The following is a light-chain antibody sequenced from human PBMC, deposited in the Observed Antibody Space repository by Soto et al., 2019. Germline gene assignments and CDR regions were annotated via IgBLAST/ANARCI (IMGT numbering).Light chain of an antibody. J-gene: IGKJ1*01. CDR3: QQYTQWPRT. CDR2: GAS. Sequence: EIVMTQSPATLSVSPGERATLSCRASQSVNIYLAWYQQKPGQAPRLLIFGASYRATGIPARFSGSGSGTEFNLTISSLQSEDFAVYYCQQYTQWPRTFGQGTKVEIK. CDR1: QSVNIY. V-gene: IGKV3D-15*01.